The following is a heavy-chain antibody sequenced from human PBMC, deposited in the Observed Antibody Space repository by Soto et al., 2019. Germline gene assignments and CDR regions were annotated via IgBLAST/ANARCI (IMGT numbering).Heavy chain of an antibody. Sequence: QVQLQESGPGMVKPSETLSLTCTISVCHFSNYYCSWFRQTPGQGLVWFGDKAYSGYLSCNPSPRSRVTISLDTSKNQFSLDLSSVTAADTALYYCARQGFGPLHGLVDVWGQGTTVIVSS. CDR3: ARQGFGPLHGLVDV. CDR1: VCHFSNYY. J-gene: IGHJ6*02. D-gene: IGHD3-10*01. V-gene: IGHV4-59*08. CDR2: KAYSGYL.